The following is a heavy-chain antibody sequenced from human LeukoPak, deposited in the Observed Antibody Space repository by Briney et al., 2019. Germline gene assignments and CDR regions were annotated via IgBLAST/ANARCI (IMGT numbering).Heavy chain of an antibody. D-gene: IGHD6-19*01. J-gene: IGHJ4*02. V-gene: IGHV3-7*04. CDR3: ARAWYSSGPVDY. Sequence: DSVKGRFTISRDNAKNSLYLQASSLRAEDMAVYYCARAWYSSGPVDYWGQGTLVTVSS.